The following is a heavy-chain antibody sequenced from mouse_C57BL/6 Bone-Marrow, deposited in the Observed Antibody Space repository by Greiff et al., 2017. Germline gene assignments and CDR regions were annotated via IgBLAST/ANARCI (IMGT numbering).Heavy chain of an antibody. CDR3: ARPYYGNLYAMDY. CDR2: IWTGGGT. J-gene: IGHJ4*01. V-gene: IGHV2-9-1*01. D-gene: IGHD2-10*01. CDR1: GFSLTSYA. Sequence: VQLQESGPGLVAPSQSLSITCTVSGFSLTSYAISWVRQPPGKGLEWLGVIWTGGGTNYNSAPKSRLSISKDNSKSQVFLKMNSLQTDDTSGFCCARPYYGNLYAMDYWGQGTSVTVSS.